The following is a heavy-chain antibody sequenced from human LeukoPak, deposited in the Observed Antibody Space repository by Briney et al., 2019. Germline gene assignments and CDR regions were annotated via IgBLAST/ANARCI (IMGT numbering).Heavy chain of an antibody. J-gene: IGHJ6*02. D-gene: IGHD2-8*01. CDR2: MNPNSGNT. CDR3: VRCAVGCYYNCGIDA. Sequence: GASVKVSCKASGYTFTSYDINWVRQATGQGLEWMGWMNPNSGNTGYAQKFQGRVTMTRSTSITTAYMELTSLRPEDTAVYYCVRCAVGCYYNCGIDAWGQGTTVTVSS. CDR1: GYTFTSYD. V-gene: IGHV1-8*01.